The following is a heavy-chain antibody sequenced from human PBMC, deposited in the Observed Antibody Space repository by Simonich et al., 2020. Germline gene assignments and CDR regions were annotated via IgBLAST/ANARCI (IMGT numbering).Heavy chain of an antibody. Sequence: QVQLVQSGAEVKKPGDSVKVSCKASGYTFTGYYRHWVGQAPGQGRGWMGGINPNSGGTNNAQKLQGRGTMTRDTSISTAYMELSRLRSDDTAVYYCARDSYSSWYFDLWGRGTLVTVSS. CDR1: GYTFTGYY. D-gene: IGHD6-13*01. V-gene: IGHV1-2*02. CDR3: ARDSYSSWYFDL. CDR2: INPNSGGT. J-gene: IGHJ2*01.